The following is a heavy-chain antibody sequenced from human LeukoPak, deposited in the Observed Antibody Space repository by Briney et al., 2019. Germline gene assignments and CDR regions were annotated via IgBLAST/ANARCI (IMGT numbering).Heavy chain of an antibody. Sequence: GGSLRLSCVGSGFTFSDAWMSWVRQAPGKGLVWVGRIKSKSDGGTIDYAAPVKGRFTISRDDSRNTLYLQMNSLKTEDTAVYYCTTRRQDGWWGQGTLVTVSS. CDR1: GFTFSDAW. D-gene: IGHD2-15*01. CDR2: IKSKSDGGTI. CDR3: TTRRQDGW. J-gene: IGHJ4*02. V-gene: IGHV3-15*01.